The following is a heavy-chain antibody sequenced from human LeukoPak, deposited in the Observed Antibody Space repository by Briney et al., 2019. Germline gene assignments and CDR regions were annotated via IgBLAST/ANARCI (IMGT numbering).Heavy chain of an antibody. Sequence: GGSLRLSCAASGFTFSSYAMNWVRQAPGRGLEWVSSISSSSSYIYYADSVKGRFTISRDNAKNSQYLQMNSLRAEDTAVYYCARDPWTNSDYDGFDYWGQGTLVTVSS. V-gene: IGHV3-21*01. CDR2: ISSSSSYI. D-gene: IGHD5-12*01. J-gene: IGHJ4*02. CDR3: ARDPWTNSDYDGFDY. CDR1: GFTFSSYA.